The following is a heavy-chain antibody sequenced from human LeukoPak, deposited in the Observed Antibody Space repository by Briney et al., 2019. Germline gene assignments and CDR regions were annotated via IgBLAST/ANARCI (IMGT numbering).Heavy chain of an antibody. CDR2: INAGNGNT. CDR3: ARGQVDCSGGSCYSFFTG. V-gene: IGHV1-3*01. J-gene: IGHJ4*02. Sequence: ASVKVSCKASGYTFTSYAMHWVRQAPGQRLEWMGWINAGNGNTKYSQKFQGRVTITRGTSASTAYMELSSLRSEDTAVYYCARGQVDCSGGSCYSFFTGWGQGTLVTVSS. D-gene: IGHD2-15*01. CDR1: GYTFTSYA.